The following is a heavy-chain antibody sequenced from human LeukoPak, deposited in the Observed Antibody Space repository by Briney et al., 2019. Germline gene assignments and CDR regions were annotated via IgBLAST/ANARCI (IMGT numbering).Heavy chain of an antibody. CDR2: ISGGSSTI. D-gene: IGHD2-15*01. CDR1: GFTFSDYY. V-gene: IGHV3-11*01. Sequence: GGSLRLSCAASGFTFSDYYMSWIRQAPGKGLEWVSYISGGSSTIYYPDSLKGRFTVSRDNAKNSLYLLMNSLRAEDTAVYYCARRGSGRHFDFWGQGTLVTVSS. J-gene: IGHJ4*02. CDR3: ARRGSGRHFDF.